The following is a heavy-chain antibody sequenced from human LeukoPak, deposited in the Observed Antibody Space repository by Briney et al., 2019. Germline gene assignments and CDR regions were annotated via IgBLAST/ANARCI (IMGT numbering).Heavy chain of an antibody. V-gene: IGHV3-53*01. Sequence: GGSLRLSCAASGFTVSSNYMSWVRQAPGKGLEWVPVIYSGGSTYYADSVKGRFTISRDNSKNTLYLQMNSLRAEDTAVYYCARGVVPAATMYYFDYWGQGTLVTVSS. J-gene: IGHJ4*02. CDR2: IYSGGST. CDR1: GFTVSSNY. CDR3: ARGVVPAATMYYFDY. D-gene: IGHD2-2*01.